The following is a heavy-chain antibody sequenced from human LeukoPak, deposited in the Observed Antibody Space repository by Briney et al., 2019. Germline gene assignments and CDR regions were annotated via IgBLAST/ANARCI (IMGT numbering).Heavy chain of an antibody. CDR3: AKCITMVRGVIIRTLFDY. J-gene: IGHJ4*02. V-gene: IGHV3-23*01. CDR1: GFTFSSYA. CDR2: ISGSGGST. Sequence: GGSLRLSCAASGFTFSSYAMSWVRQAPGKGLEWVSAISGSGGSTYYADSVKGRFTISRDNSKNTLYLQMNSLRAEDTAVYYCAKCITMVRGVIIRTLFDYWGQGTLVTVSS. D-gene: IGHD3-10*01.